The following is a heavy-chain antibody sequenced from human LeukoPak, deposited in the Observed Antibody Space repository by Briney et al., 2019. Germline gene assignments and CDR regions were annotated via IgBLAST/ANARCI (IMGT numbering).Heavy chain of an antibody. CDR2: IYPGDSDT. Sequence: GESLKISCKGSGCSFTSYWIGWVRQMPGKGLEWMGIIYPGDSDTRYSPSFQGQVTISADKSISTAYLQWSSLKASDTAMYYCARVGIAVAGTFSDYYYGMDVWGQGTTVTVSS. CDR3: ARVGIAVAGTFSDYYYGMDV. V-gene: IGHV5-51*01. J-gene: IGHJ6*02. D-gene: IGHD6-19*01. CDR1: GCSFTSYW.